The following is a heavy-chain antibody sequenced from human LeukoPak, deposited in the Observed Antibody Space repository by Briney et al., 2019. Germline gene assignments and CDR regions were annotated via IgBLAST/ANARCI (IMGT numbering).Heavy chain of an antibody. Sequence: GASGKVSCQVSGKTLSHLFIPWFGQPPGKGLEWLGGSDPEDGERIYAQMFQGRVTMTEDTSIDTAYMELSSLRSEDTAVYYCVTGFTTMAVDYFDYWGQGTLVTVSP. CDR3: VTGFTTMAVDYFDY. CDR2: SDPEDGER. D-gene: IGHD5-18*01. J-gene: IGHJ4*02. V-gene: IGHV1-24*01. CDR1: GKTLSHLF.